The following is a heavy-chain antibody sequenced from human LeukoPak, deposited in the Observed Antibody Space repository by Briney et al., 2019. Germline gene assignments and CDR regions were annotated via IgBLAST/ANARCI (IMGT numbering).Heavy chain of an antibody. J-gene: IGHJ6*03. Sequence: SVKVSCKASGGTFSSYAISWVRQAPGQGLEWMGGIIPIFGTANYAQKFQGRVTITTDESTSTAYMELSSLRSEDTAVYYCARDEPRKGRDFYYYYMDVWGKGTTVTVSS. CDR2: IIPIFGTA. V-gene: IGHV1-69*05. CDR3: ARDEPRKGRDFYYYYMDV. CDR1: GGTFSSYA.